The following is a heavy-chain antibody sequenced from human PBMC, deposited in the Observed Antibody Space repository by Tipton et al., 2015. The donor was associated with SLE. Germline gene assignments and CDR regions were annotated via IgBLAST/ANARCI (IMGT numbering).Heavy chain of an antibody. J-gene: IGHJ1*01. D-gene: IGHD4-11*01. CDR3: ARCYSNYEYFQH. CDR1: GGSFSGYY. Sequence: TLSLTCAVYGGSFSGYYWSWIRQPPGKGLEWIGSVYYSGYTFYNPSLKSRVTISVDTSKKQFSLKLSSVTAADTAVYYCARCYSNYEYFQHWGQGTLVTVSS. V-gene: IGHV4-34*01. CDR2: VYYSGYT.